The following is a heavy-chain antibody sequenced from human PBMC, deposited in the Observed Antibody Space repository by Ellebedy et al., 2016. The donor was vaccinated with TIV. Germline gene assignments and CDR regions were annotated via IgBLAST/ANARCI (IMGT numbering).Heavy chain of an antibody. V-gene: IGHV3-74*01. J-gene: IGHJ4*02. CDR1: GFTFSSHA. D-gene: IGHD4-23*01. Sequence: PGGSLRLSCAASGFTFSSHAMHWVRQAPGKGLVWVARITPDGLRTTYADSVEGRFTISRDNAKNTVFLQMKSLRAEDMAVYYCARETHVGGNPDYWGQGTLVAVSS. CDR3: ARETHVGGNPDY. CDR2: ITPDGLRT.